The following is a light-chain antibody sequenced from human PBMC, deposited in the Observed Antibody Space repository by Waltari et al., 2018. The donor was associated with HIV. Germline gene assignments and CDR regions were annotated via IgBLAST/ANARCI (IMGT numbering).Light chain of an antibody. CDR1: SSNIGRHS. Sequence: QFLLTQPPSASGTPGQRVTLSCLGSSSNIGRHSVNWYQHFPGTAPKLLISSDSQRPAVVPDRISGCKSGTSASLAISGLQSEDEADYYCAALDDSLKCVLFGGGTKLTVL. J-gene: IGLJ3*02. V-gene: IGLV1-44*01. CDR2: SDS. CDR3: AALDDSLKCVL.